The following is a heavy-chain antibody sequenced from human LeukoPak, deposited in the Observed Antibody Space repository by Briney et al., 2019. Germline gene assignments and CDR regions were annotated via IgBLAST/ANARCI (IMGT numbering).Heavy chain of an antibody. Sequence: GGSLRLSCVASGFTFSDYYMSWIRQAPGKGLEWVSYISSSGSTIYYADSVKGRFTISRDQSKNTLYLQMNSLRAEDTAVYYCAKDRDGGSNTRAKGFDYWGQGTLVTVSS. D-gene: IGHD3-10*01. CDR2: ISSSGSTI. CDR3: AKDRDGGSNTRAKGFDY. J-gene: IGHJ4*02. V-gene: IGHV3-11*01. CDR1: GFTFSDYY.